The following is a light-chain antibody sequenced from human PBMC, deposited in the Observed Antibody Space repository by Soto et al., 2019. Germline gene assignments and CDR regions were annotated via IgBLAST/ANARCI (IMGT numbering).Light chain of an antibody. CDR1: SSNIGSNT. V-gene: IGLV1-44*01. Sequence: QSVLTQPPSASGTPGQRGTISCSGSSSNIGSNTVNWYQQLPGTAPKLLIYSNNQRPSGVPDRFSGSKSGTSASLALSGLQSEDEADYYCAAWDDSLNGWVFGGGTKLTVL. CDR2: SNN. CDR3: AAWDDSLNGWV. J-gene: IGLJ3*02.